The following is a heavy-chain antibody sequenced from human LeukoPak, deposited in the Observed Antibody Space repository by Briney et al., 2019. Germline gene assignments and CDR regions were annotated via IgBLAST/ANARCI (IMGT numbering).Heavy chain of an antibody. CDR3: ARPITMVRGVMDAFDI. J-gene: IGHJ3*02. D-gene: IGHD3-10*01. Sequence: GASVTVSFTASGGTFSSYAISWVRQPPGQGVEWMGGIIPIFGTANYAQKFQGRVTITADESTSTAYMELSSLRSEDTAVYYCARPITMVRGVMDAFDIWGQGTMVTVSS. CDR1: GGTFSSYA. CDR2: IIPIFGTA. V-gene: IGHV1-69*13.